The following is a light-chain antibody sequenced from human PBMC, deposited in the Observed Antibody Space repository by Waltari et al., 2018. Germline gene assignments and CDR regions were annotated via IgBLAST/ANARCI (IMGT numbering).Light chain of an antibody. CDR1: QDITIY. V-gene: IGKV1-33*01. J-gene: IGKJ4*01. CDR3: QVSFHFPLT. CDR2: DTS. Sequence: DIQMTQSPSSRAPPLGDRVTITSQANQDITIYLNWYQQKPGKAPKPLINDTSKLETGVPSRFSGSGSGTHFTFTISSLQPEDIATYYCQVSFHFPLTFGGGTKLEIK.